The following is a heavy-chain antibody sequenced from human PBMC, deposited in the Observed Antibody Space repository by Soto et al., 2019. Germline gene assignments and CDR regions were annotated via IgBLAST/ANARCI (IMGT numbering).Heavy chain of an antibody. J-gene: IGHJ4*02. Sequence: GGSLRLSCAASGFTFSSYWMSWVRQAPGKGLEWVANIKQDGSEKYYVDSVKGRFTISRDNAKNSLYLQMNSLRAEDTAVYYCAKARGTMVRGVDPYYFDYWGQGTLVTVSS. V-gene: IGHV3-7*02. CDR1: GFTFSSYW. CDR2: IKQDGSEK. D-gene: IGHD3-10*01. CDR3: AKARGTMVRGVDPYYFDY.